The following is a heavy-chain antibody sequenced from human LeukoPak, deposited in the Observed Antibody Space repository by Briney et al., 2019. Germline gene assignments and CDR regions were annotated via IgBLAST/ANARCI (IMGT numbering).Heavy chain of an antibody. CDR2: ISSSSGI. J-gene: IGHJ4*02. V-gene: IGHV3-48*03. CDR3: ARGFSY. Sequence: GGSLRLSCIASGFTLSSYEMSWVRQAPGKGLEWVSYISSSSGIFYADSVKGRSTISRDNAKNSLYLQMNSLRAEDTAVYYCARGFSYWGQGTLVTVSS. CDR1: GFTLSSYE.